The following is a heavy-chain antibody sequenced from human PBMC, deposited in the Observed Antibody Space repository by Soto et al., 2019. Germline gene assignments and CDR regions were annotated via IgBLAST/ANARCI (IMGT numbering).Heavy chain of an antibody. Sequence: QVQLQESGPGLVKPSETLSLTCTVSGGSISSFYWSWIRQPAGKGLEWIGRIYTSGSTNYNPSLKSRFSMSVDRSTILFSLKRSSVTTEDTALYYCARLMEQLALDSGGPGTRVTVS. D-gene: IGHD6-6*01. CDR2: IYTSGST. CDR3: ARLMEQLALDS. CDR1: GGSISSFY. J-gene: IGHJ4*02. V-gene: IGHV4-4*07.